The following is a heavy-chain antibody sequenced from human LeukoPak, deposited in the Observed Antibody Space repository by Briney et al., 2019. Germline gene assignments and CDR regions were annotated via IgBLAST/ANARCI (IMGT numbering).Heavy chain of an antibody. J-gene: IGHJ4*02. CDR1: GLTFSNTW. Sequence: GGSLRLSCAASGLTFSNTWMTWVRQAPGKGLEWVSAISGSGGSTYYADSVKGRFTISRDNSKNTLYLQVNSLRAEDTAVYYCAKDPLVRGVTYDCWGQGTLVTVSS. CDR2: ISGSGGST. V-gene: IGHV3-23*01. D-gene: IGHD3-10*01. CDR3: AKDPLVRGVTYDC.